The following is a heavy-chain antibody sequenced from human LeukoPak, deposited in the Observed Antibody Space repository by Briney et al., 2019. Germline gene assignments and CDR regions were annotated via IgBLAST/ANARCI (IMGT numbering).Heavy chain of an antibody. Sequence: PSETLSLTCAVYGGSFSGYYWSWVRQPPGKGLEWIGEINHSGSTNYNPSLKSRVTISVDTSKNQFSLKLSSVTAADTAVYYCARDYVWGSYRRIFDYWGQGTLVTVSS. J-gene: IGHJ4*02. D-gene: IGHD3-16*02. CDR2: INHSGST. V-gene: IGHV4-34*01. CDR3: ARDYVWGSYRRIFDY. CDR1: GGSFSGYY.